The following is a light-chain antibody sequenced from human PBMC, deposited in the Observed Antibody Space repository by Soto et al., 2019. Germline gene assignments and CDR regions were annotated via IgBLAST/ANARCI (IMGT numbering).Light chain of an antibody. Sequence: EIVMTQSPATLSVSPGERATLSCRASQTVSSNLAWYQQKPGQAPRVLIYGASTRATGIPARFSGSGSGTDFTLTISSLQSEDFAVYYCQQYYNRPWTFGQGTKVVVK. CDR3: QQYYNRPWT. V-gene: IGKV3-15*01. CDR1: QTVSSN. CDR2: GAS. J-gene: IGKJ1*01.